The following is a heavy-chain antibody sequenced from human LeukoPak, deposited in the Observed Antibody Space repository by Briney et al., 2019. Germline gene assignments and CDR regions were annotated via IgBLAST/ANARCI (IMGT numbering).Heavy chain of an antibody. D-gene: IGHD2-15*01. CDR3: AKDGYCSGGSCYSSYYYGMDV. J-gene: IGHJ6*02. Sequence: GRSLRLSFAASGFTFSSYAMYWVRQAPGKGLEWVAVISYDGSNKYYADSVKGRFTISRDNSKNTLYLQMNSLRAEDTAVYYCAKDGYCSGGSCYSSYYYGMDVWGQGTTVTVSS. CDR2: ISYDGSNK. CDR1: GFTFSSYA. V-gene: IGHV3-30*04.